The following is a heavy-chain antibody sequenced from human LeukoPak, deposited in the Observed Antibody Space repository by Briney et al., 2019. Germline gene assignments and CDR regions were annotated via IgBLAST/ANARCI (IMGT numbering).Heavy chain of an antibody. V-gene: IGHV4-59*01. CDR3: ARGVGSPFGY. Sequence: PSETLSLTCTVSGGSINYYYWMWIRQPPGKGLEWIGYIYYSGGTHYNPSLKSRVTMLVDTSKNQFSLKLTAVTAADTAVYYCARGVGSPFGYWGQGTLVTVSS. CDR1: GGSINYYY. J-gene: IGHJ4*02. CDR2: IYYSGGT. D-gene: IGHD1-26*01.